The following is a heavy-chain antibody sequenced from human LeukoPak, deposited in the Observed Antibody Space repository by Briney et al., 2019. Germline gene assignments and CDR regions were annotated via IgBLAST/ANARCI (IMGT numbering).Heavy chain of an antibody. J-gene: IGHJ4*02. CDR2: INPNSGGT. CDR3: ARETGATIDY. D-gene: IGHD1-26*01. V-gene: IGHV1-2*02. Sequence: ASVTVSRKASGYTFTGYYMNWVRQAPGQGLEWMGWINPNSGGTNYAQKFQGRVTMTRDTSISTAYMELSRLRSDDAAVYYCARETGATIDYWGQGTLVPVFS. CDR1: GYTFTGYY.